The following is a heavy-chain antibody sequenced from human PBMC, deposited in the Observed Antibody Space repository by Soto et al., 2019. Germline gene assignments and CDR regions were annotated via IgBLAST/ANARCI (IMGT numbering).Heavy chain of an antibody. CDR3: AREYCTNGVCGPNDY. Sequence: QVQLVQSGAEVKKPGASVKVSCKASGYTFTSYYMHWVRQAPGQGLECMGIINPSGGSTSYAQKFQGRVTMTRDTSTSTVYMELSSLRSEDTAVYYCAREYCTNGVCGPNDYWGQGTLVTVSS. V-gene: IGHV1-46*01. J-gene: IGHJ4*02. CDR2: INPSGGST. CDR1: GYTFTSYY. D-gene: IGHD2-8*01.